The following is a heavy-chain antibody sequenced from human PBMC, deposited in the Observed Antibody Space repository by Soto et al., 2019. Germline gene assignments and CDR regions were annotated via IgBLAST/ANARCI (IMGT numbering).Heavy chain of an antibody. J-gene: IGHJ5*02. CDR1: GFTLSSYW. CDR2: IEDDGREI. D-gene: IGHD5-12*01. V-gene: IGHV3-7*03. Sequence: EVQLAESGGGVVQPGGSLRLSCAASGFTLSSYWMSWLRQAPGKGLEWVANIEDDGREINYVDSVKGRFTISRDNAKSSVFLQMNSLRAEDTAVYYCARHRVGYRDVESWGQGTLVTVSS. CDR3: ARHRVGYRDVES.